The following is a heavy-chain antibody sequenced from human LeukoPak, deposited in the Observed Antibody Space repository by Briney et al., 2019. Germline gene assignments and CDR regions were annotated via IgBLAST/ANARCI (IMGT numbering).Heavy chain of an antibody. CDR3: ARGAHDSSGYSPAQYNWFDP. J-gene: IGHJ5*02. Sequence: SETLSLTCTVSGGSITSHSWSWIRQPPGKGLEWIGNIYYTGSTYYNPSLNSRVTISVDTSKNQFSLKLSSVTAADTAVYYCARGAHDSSGYSPAQYNWFDPWGQGTLVTVSS. D-gene: IGHD3-22*01. CDR1: GGSITSHS. CDR2: IYYTGST. V-gene: IGHV4-59*04.